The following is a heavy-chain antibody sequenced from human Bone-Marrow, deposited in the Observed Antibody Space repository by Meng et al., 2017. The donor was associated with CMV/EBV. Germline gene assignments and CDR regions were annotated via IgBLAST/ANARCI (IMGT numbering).Heavy chain of an antibody. CDR3: ARGRRAGYYFDY. Sequence: GESLKISCTASGFTFSGYGMHWVRQAPGKGLEWVSFIRYDGDNKYYADSVKGRFTISRDNSKNTLYLQMNSLRVEDTAVYYCARGRRAGYYFDYWGQGTLVTVSS. V-gene: IGHV3-30*02. J-gene: IGHJ4*02. D-gene: IGHD6-13*01. CDR1: GFTFSGYG. CDR2: IRYDGDNK.